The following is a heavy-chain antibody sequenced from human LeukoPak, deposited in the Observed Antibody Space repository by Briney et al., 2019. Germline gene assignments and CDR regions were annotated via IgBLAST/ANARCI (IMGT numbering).Heavy chain of an antibody. CDR1: GFTFSSYG. J-gene: IGHJ3*02. D-gene: IGHD3-22*01. V-gene: IGHV3-23*01. CDR3: AKDTLGITYYYDSSGYYEGAFDI. Sequence: PGGTLRLSCAASGFTFSSYGMSWVRQAPGKGLEWVSAISGSGGSTYYADSVKGRFTISRDNSKNTLYLQMNSLRAEDTAVYYCAKDTLGITYYYDSSGYYEGAFDIWGQGTMVTVSS. CDR2: ISGSGGST.